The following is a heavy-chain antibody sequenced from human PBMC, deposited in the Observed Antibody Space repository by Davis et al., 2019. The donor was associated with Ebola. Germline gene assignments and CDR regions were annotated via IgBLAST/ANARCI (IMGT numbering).Heavy chain of an antibody. V-gene: IGHV1-58*02. D-gene: IGHD4-23*01. CDR1: GFTFPRPA. CDR3: AAFYGGNSRYYGMDV. J-gene: IGHJ6*02. Sequence: SVKVSCKASGFTFPRPAMQWVRQARGQRLEWIGWIVVGSGNTNYAQKFQERVTITRDMSTSTAYMELSSLRSEDTAVYYCAAFYGGNSRYYGMDVWGQGTTVTVSS. CDR2: IVVGSGNT.